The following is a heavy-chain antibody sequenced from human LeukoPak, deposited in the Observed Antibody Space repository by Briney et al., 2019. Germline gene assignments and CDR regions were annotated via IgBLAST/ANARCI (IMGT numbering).Heavy chain of an antibody. D-gene: IGHD3-3*01. J-gene: IGHJ6*03. Sequence: ASVKVSCKASGYTFTSYYMHWVRQAPGQGLEWMGIINPSGGSTSYAQKFQGRVTMTRDTSISTAYMELSSLRSEDTAVYYCARGLLVSSGFLDYYYYMDVWGKGTTVTVSS. CDR3: ARGLLVSSGFLDYYYYMDV. V-gene: IGHV1-46*01. CDR1: GYTFTSYY. CDR2: INPSGGST.